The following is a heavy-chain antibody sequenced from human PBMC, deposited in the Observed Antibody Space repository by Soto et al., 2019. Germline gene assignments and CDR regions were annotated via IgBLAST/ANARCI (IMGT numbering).Heavy chain of an antibody. CDR2: INHSGST. Sequence: SETLSLTCAVYGGSFSGYYWSWIRQPPGKGLEWIGEINHSGSTNYNPSLKSRVTISVDTSTNQFSLKLSSVTAADTAVYYCARARRYYYGSGRNWFDPWGQGTLVTVSS. CDR1: GGSFSGYY. J-gene: IGHJ5*02. V-gene: IGHV4-34*01. CDR3: ARARRYYYGSGRNWFDP. D-gene: IGHD3-10*01.